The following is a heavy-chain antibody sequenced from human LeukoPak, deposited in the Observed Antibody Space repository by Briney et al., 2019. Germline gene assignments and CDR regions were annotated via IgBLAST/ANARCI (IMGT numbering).Heavy chain of an antibody. D-gene: IGHD3-10*01. Sequence: ASETLSLTCAVSGYSISSGYYWGWIRQPPGKGLEWIGSIYHSGSTYYNPSLKSRVTISVDTSKNQFSLKLSSVTAADTAVYYCARALAQITMVRGSPNWFDPWGQGTLVTVSS. CDR2: IYHSGST. J-gene: IGHJ5*02. CDR1: GYSISSGYY. CDR3: ARALAQITMVRGSPNWFDP. V-gene: IGHV4-38-2*01.